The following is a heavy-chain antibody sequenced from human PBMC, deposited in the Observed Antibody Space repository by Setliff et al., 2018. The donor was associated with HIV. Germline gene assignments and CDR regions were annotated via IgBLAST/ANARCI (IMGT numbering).Heavy chain of an antibody. V-gene: IGHV1-69*13. CDR3: ARDSRDIVVVIAPEPEPYYYYMDL. CDR1: GDTFNSHA. CDR2: IIPIFGTP. D-gene: IGHD2-15*01. Sequence: ASVKVSCKASGDTFNSHAISWVRQAPGQGLEWMGGIIPIFGTPNYAQKFKGRLTITADESTSTVYMELSSLRSEDTAVYYCARDSRDIVVVIAPEPEPYYYYMDLWGGGTTVTVSS. J-gene: IGHJ6*03.